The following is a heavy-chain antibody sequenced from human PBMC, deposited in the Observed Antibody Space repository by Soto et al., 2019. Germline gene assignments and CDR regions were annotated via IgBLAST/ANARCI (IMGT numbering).Heavy chain of an antibody. CDR3: ARQKQGLSPFED. Sequence: QVQLQESGPGLVKPSQTLSLTCSVSGGSISSGDFYWNWIRQHPRKGLEWIGYIHNSGITDYNPSLKSRVTILVDMSRNHFSLKLTSVTAADTAVYYCARQKQGLSPFEDWGQGTLVAVSS. CDR2: IHNSGIT. V-gene: IGHV4-31*03. J-gene: IGHJ4*02. D-gene: IGHD6-19*01. CDR1: GGSISSGDFY.